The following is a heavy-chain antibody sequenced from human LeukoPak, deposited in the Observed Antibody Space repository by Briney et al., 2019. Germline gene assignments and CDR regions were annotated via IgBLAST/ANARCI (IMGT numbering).Heavy chain of an antibody. CDR3: VCHGTGSYFEY. Sequence: PSETLSLTCTVSGGSFSTYYWSWIRQPPGKGLEWIGYIYYSGSTNYNPSLRSRVTISVDTSKNQFSLELTSATAPDTAVYYCVCHGTGSYFEYWGQGTLVTVSS. J-gene: IGHJ4*02. CDR2: IYYSGST. CDR1: GGSFSTYY. V-gene: IGHV4-59*08. D-gene: IGHD3/OR15-3a*01.